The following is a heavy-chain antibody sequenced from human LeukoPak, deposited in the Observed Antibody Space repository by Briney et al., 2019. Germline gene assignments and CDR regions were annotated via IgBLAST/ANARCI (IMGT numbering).Heavy chain of an antibody. CDR1: GFTFSNYA. J-gene: IGHJ5*01. V-gene: IGHV3-64D*06. CDR2: ISSNGGIT. Sequence: GGSLRLSCSASGFTFSNYAMHWVRQAPGKGLEYVSAISSNGGITYYADSVKGRFTISRDNSKNALYLQMSNLRAEDTAVYYCVKRGLGYCSSTSCYDSWGQGTLVTVSS. CDR3: VKRGLGYCSSTSCYDS. D-gene: IGHD2-2*01.